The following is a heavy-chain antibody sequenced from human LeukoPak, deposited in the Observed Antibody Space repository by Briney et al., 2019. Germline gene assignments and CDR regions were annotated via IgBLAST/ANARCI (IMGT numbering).Heavy chain of an antibody. CDR2: ISWNSGSI. CDR1: GFTFSSYA. D-gene: IGHD3-22*01. Sequence: QAGGSLRLSCAASGFTFSSYAMSWVRQAPGKGLEWVSGISWNSGSIGYADSVKGRFTISRDNAENSLYLQMNSLRAEDTALYYCAKAGYYDSSGYDYWGQGTLVTVSS. CDR3: AKAGYYDSSGYDY. V-gene: IGHV3-9*01. J-gene: IGHJ4*02.